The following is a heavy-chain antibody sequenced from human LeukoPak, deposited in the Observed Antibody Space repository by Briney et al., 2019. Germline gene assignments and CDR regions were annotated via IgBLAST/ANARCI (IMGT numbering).Heavy chain of an antibody. J-gene: IGHJ4*02. V-gene: IGHV3-23*01. CDR2: ISGSGVTT. Sequence: GRSLRLSCAASGLAFSSYAMNCVSQAPGKGLEWVSTISGSGVTTSYADSVKGRFTISRGNSANTLYLQMNTLRAEDTAVYYCAKPDFDILTGSQSYFDYWGQGTLVTVSS. CDR1: GLAFSSYA. D-gene: IGHD3-9*01. CDR3: AKPDFDILTGSQSYFDY.